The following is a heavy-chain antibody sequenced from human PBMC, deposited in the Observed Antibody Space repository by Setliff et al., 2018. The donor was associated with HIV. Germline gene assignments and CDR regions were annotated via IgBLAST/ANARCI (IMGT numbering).Heavy chain of an antibody. D-gene: IGHD6-6*01. CDR1: GYSLSSGFY. J-gene: IGHJ6*02. V-gene: IGHV4-38-2*02. Sequence: SETLSLTCTVSGYSLSSGFYWGWIRQPPGKGLEWIANIYYSGSTNYNPSLKSRVTISVDTSKNQFSLKLSSVTAADTAVYYCAHIAARPVRYYYYGMDVWGQGTTVTVSS. CDR2: IYYSGST. CDR3: AHIAARPVRYYYYGMDV.